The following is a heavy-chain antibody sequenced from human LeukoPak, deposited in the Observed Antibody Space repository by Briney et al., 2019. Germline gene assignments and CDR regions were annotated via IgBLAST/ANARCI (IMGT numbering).Heavy chain of an antibody. CDR3: ASMNSGSYNRWDNWFDP. CDR1: GFTFSSYA. CDR2: INSDGSST. V-gene: IGHV3-74*01. J-gene: IGHJ5*02. D-gene: IGHD1-26*01. Sequence: PGGSLRLSCAASGFTFSSYAMHWVRQAPGKGLVWVSRINSDGSSTSYADSVKGRFTISRDNAKNTLYLQMNSLRAEDTAVYYCASMNSGSYNRWDNWFDPWGQGTLVTVSS.